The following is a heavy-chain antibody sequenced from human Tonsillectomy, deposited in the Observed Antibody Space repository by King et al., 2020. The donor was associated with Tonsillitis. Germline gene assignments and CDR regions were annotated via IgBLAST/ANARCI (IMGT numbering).Heavy chain of an antibody. Sequence: VQLVESGGGLVQPGGSLRLSCEVSGFSFSNYWMTWVRQTPGKGLEWVANINQDGSEKYYVDSVKGRFIVSRDNAENSLYLQMNSLRSEDTAVYYCASLRGVLRYFQWINYYFDYWGQGTLVTVSS. D-gene: IGHD3-9*01. CDR2: INQDGSEK. V-gene: IGHV3-7*03. CDR3: ASLRGVLRYFQWINYYFDY. J-gene: IGHJ4*02. CDR1: GFSFSNYW.